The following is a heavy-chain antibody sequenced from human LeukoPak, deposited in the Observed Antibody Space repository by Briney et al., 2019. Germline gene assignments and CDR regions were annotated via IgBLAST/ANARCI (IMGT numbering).Heavy chain of an antibody. D-gene: IGHD5-24*01. V-gene: IGHV3-23*01. Sequence: GGSLRLSCAASGFTFSSYGMHWVRQAPGKGLEWVSSISGSGSGGSTYYADSVKGRFTISRDNSKNTLYLQMNSLRAEDTAVYYCVKSGYNRFDYWGQGTLVTVSS. CDR3: VKSGYNRFDY. CDR1: GFTFSSYG. CDR2: ISGSGSGGST. J-gene: IGHJ4*02.